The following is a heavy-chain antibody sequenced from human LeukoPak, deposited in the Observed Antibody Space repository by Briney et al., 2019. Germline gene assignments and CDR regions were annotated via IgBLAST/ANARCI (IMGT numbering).Heavy chain of an antibody. Sequence: GSLRLSCAASGFTFSSYDMHWVRQAPGKGLEWVAVISYDGSNKYYADSVKGRFTISRDNSKNTLYLQMNSLRAEDTAVYYCARETYYYDSSGYAFDIWGQGTMVTVSS. D-gene: IGHD3-22*01. CDR2: ISYDGSNK. CDR1: GFTFSSYD. V-gene: IGHV3-30*03. J-gene: IGHJ3*02. CDR3: ARETYYYDSSGYAFDI.